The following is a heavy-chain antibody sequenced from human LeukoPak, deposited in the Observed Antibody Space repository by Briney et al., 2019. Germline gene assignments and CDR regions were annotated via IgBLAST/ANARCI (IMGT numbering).Heavy chain of an antibody. V-gene: IGHV3-23*01. Sequence: GGSLRLSCAAPGFTFSSYAMTWVRQAPGKGLEWVSTISGSGGSTYYADSVKGRFTISRDNSKNTLYLQMNSLRAEDTAVYYCAKDLTYCSSTSCSYYYMDVWGKGTTVTVSS. CDR3: AKDLTYCSSTSCSYYYMDV. D-gene: IGHD2-2*01. J-gene: IGHJ6*03. CDR1: GFTFSSYA. CDR2: ISGSGGST.